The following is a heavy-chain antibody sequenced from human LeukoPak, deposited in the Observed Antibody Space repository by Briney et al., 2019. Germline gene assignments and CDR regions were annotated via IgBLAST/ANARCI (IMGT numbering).Heavy chain of an antibody. CDR1: GYTFTSYA. CDR3: ARGTSGYPRYFDH. CDR2: ISAGNGNT. J-gene: IGHJ4*02. D-gene: IGHD3-22*01. Sequence: ASVKVSCKASGYTFTSYAIHWVRQAPGQRLEWMGWISAGNGNTKYSQKFQGRVTITRDTSASTAYMVLSSLSSEDTAVYYCARGTSGYPRYFDHWGQGTLVTVSS. V-gene: IGHV1-3*01.